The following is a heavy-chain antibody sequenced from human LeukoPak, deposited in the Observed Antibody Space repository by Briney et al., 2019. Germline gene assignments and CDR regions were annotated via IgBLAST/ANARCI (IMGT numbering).Heavy chain of an antibody. Sequence: SVKVSCKASGGTFSSYAISWVRQAPGQGLEWLGGIIPIFGTANYAQKFQGRVTITTDESTSTAYMELSSLRSEDTAVYYCARDRRGVAGAFDIWGQGTMVTVSS. J-gene: IGHJ3*02. CDR3: ARDRRGVAGAFDI. D-gene: IGHD3-10*01. CDR1: GGTFSSYA. CDR2: IIPIFGTA. V-gene: IGHV1-69*05.